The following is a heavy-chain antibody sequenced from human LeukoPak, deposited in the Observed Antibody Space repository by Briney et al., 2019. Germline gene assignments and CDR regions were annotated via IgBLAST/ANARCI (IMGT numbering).Heavy chain of an antibody. CDR2: ISGSGGST. V-gene: IGHV3-23*01. Sequence: GGSLRLSCAASGFTFSSYAMSWVRQAPGKGLEWVSAISGSGGSTYYADSVKGRFTISRDNSKNTLYLQMNSLRAEDTAVYYCAKGPWAGGGIYYFDYWGQGTLVTVSS. J-gene: IGHJ4*02. CDR1: GFTFSSYA. D-gene: IGHD3-16*01. CDR3: AKGPWAGGGIYYFDY.